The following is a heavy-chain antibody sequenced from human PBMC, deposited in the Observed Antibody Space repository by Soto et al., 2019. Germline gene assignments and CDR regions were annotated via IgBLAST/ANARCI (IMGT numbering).Heavy chain of an antibody. CDR2: INAANGNT. Sequence: QVQLVQSGAEVKKPGASVKVSCKASGYTSTSHAIHWVRQAPGQRLEWMGWINAANGNTKSSQKFQGRVTITRDTSASTASMELSSLRSEDTTVYYCARSGSYYGMDVWGQGTTVTVSS. CDR3: ARSGSYYGMDV. V-gene: IGHV1-3*01. D-gene: IGHD1-26*01. J-gene: IGHJ6*02. CDR1: GYTSTSHA.